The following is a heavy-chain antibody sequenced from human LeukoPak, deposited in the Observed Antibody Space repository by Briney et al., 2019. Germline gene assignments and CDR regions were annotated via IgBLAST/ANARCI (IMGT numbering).Heavy chain of an antibody. V-gene: IGHV1-2*06. CDR3: ARDYCSSTSCLFDY. J-gene: IGHJ4*02. CDR1: GYTLTDYY. D-gene: IGHD2-2*01. Sequence: GASVKVSCKASGYTLTDYYMHWVRQAPGQGLEWMGRINPNSGGTNYAQKFQGRVTMTRDTSISTAYMELSRLTSDDTAMYYCARDYCSSTSCLFDYWGQGTLVTVSS. CDR2: INPNSGGT.